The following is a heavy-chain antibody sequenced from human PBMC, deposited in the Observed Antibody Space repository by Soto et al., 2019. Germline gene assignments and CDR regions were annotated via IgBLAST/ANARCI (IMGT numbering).Heavy chain of an antibody. V-gene: IGHV4-34*01. CDR2: INHSGST. Sequence: KLPETLSLTCAVYGGSFSGYYWSWIRQPPGKGLEWIGEINHSGSTNYNPSLKSRVTISVDTSKNQFSLKLSSVTAADTAVYYCARGQKGLYSSSWYGSRFDYWGQGTLVTVSS. CDR1: GGSFSGYY. J-gene: IGHJ4*02. CDR3: ARGQKGLYSSSWYGSRFDY. D-gene: IGHD6-13*01.